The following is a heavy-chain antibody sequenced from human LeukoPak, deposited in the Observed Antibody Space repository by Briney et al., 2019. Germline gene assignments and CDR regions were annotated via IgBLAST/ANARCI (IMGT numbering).Heavy chain of an antibody. J-gene: IGHJ3*02. Sequence: GGSLRPSCAASGFIFGRDSMNWVRQAPGRGLEWISYISRDSDIRYYADSVKGRFTISRDNSKNTLYLQMNSLRAEDTAVYYCARGAAPIAFDIWGQGTMVTVSS. D-gene: IGHD1-26*01. CDR2: ISRDSDIR. CDR3: ARGAAPIAFDI. CDR1: GFIFGRDS. V-gene: IGHV3-48*01.